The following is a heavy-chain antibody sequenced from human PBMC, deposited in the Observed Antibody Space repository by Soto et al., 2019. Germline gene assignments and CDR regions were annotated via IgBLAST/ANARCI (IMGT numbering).Heavy chain of an antibody. D-gene: IGHD6-19*01. J-gene: IGHJ4*02. Sequence: GGLLRLSCGASGFNFRSYEMNWVRQATGKGLEWISYISSYGSTIYYADCVRGRFTISRDNAKNSLYLQMNSLRAEDTAVYYCARLFVTVAGKRFDYWGQGTLVTVSS. CDR1: GFNFRSYE. V-gene: IGHV3-48*03. CDR3: ARLFVTVAGKRFDY. CDR2: ISSYGSTI.